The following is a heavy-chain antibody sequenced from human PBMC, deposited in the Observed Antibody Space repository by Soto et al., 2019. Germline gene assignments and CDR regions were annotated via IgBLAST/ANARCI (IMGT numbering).Heavy chain of an antibody. CDR1: GDTDTNYV. Sequence: SVKVSCKASGDTDTNYVISWVRQAPGQGLEWMGGIFPKFGTTYSAQKLQDRLTITADESTSTVYMQLSSLRLDDTAVYYCEAEMTFGKLSDVWDQGTTVTVS. D-gene: IGHD3-16*02. CDR2: IFPKFGTT. CDR3: EAEMTFGKLSDV. J-gene: IGHJ6*02. V-gene: IGHV1-69*13.